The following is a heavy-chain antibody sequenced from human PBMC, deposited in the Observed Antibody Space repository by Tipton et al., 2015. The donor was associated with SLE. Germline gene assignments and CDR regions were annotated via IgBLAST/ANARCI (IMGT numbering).Heavy chain of an antibody. CDR2: INDSGRT. CDR3: ARGYVWGSPPDY. D-gene: IGHD3-16*01. Sequence: TLSLTCAVHGGSFSGYYWSWFRQPPGKGLEWIEEINDSGRTNYNPSLKSRVTISVDTSKNQFSLKLSSVTAADTAVYYFARGYVWGSPPDYWGQGTLVTVSS. V-gene: IGHV4-34*01. CDR1: GGSFSGYY. J-gene: IGHJ4*02.